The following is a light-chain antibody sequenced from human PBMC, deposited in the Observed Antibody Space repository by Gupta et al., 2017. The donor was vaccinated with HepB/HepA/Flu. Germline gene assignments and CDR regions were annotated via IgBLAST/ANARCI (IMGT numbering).Light chain of an antibody. CDR1: SSNIGSNT. CDR3: AAWDDSLNGPV. J-gene: IGLJ3*02. CDR2: SNN. Sequence: QSVLTQAPSVSVTPGQRVTISCSGSSSNIGSNTVNWYQQLPGTAPKLLIYSNNQRPSGVPDRFSGSKSGTYASLATSGLQSEDEADDYCAAWDDSLNGPVFGGGTKLTVL. V-gene: IGLV1-44*01.